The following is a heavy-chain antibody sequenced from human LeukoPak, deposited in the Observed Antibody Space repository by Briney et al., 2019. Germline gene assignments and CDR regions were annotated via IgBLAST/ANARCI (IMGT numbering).Heavy chain of an antibody. CDR2: ISWNSGSI. J-gene: IGHJ4*02. CDR3: IRLFHFDY. Sequence: GRSLRLSCAASGFTFDDYAMHWVRQAPGKGLEWVSGISWNSGSIGYADSVKGRFTISRDNAKNSLYLQMNSLRAEDTAVYYCIRLFHFDYWGQGTLVTVSS. V-gene: IGHV3-9*01. D-gene: IGHD4-17*01. CDR1: GFTFDDYA.